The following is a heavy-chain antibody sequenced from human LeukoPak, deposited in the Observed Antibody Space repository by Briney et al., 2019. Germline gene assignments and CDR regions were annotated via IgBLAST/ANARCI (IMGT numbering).Heavy chain of an antibody. CDR3: ARDEWYFDY. Sequence: SEALSLTCTVSGGSISSGSYHWSWIRQPAGKGLEWIGRIYTSGSTNYNPSLKSRVTISVDTSKNQFSLKLSSVTAADTAVYYCARDEWYFDYWGQGTLVTVSS. CDR1: GGSISSGSYH. CDR2: IYTSGST. J-gene: IGHJ4*02. D-gene: IGHD3-3*01. V-gene: IGHV4-61*02.